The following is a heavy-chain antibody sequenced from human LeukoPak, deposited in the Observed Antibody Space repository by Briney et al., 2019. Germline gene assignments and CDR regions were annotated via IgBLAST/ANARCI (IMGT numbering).Heavy chain of an antibody. CDR3: AKDKGARLFDP. V-gene: IGHV3-7*01. D-gene: IGHD6-25*01. J-gene: IGHJ5*02. CDR2: INQGGNEK. CDR1: GFTFNTYW. Sequence: GGSLRLSCAVSGFTFNTYWMTWLRQGPGKGLEWVASINQGGNEKYYVDSVKGRFTISRDNAKNSLYLEMNSLRAEDTAVYYCAKDKGARLFDPWGQGTLVTVSS.